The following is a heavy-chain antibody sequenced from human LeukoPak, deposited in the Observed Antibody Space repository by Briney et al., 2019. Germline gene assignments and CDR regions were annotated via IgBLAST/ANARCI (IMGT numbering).Heavy chain of an antibody. V-gene: IGHV3-23*01. CDR3: AKEGDNYDILTGYYKEYYFDY. CDR1: GFTFSNAW. D-gene: IGHD3-9*01. J-gene: IGHJ4*02. Sequence: GGSLRLSCAASGFTFSNAWMSWVRQAPGKGLEWVSAISGSGGSTYYADSVKGRFTISRDNSKNTLYLQMNSLRAEDTAVYYCAKEGDNYDILTGYYKEYYFDYWGQGALVTVSS. CDR2: ISGSGGST.